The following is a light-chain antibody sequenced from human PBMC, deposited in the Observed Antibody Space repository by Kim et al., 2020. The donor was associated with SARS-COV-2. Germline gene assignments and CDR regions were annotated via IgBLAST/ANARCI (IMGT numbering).Light chain of an antibody. CDR1: QGISNY. CDR2: AAS. Sequence: GSVGDRGTITCRASQGISNYLAWYQQKPGKVPKLLIYAASALQSGVPSRFSGSGSGTDFTLTISSLQPEDVATYYCQKYNSAPRTFGQGTKVEIK. CDR3: QKYNSAPRT. V-gene: IGKV1-27*01. J-gene: IGKJ1*01.